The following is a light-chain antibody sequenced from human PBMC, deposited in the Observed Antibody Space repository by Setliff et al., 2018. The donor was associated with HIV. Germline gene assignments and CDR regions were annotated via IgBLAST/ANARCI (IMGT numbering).Light chain of an antibody. CDR2: DVS. V-gene: IGLV2-14*03. J-gene: IGLJ1*01. CDR3: SSFTTNNTYV. Sequence: QSALTQPASVSGSPGQSITISCTGSTSDVGSYNYVSWYQQHPDKAPKLVIYDVSKRPSGVSHRFSGSKSGYTASLAISGLQAEDEADYFCSSFTTNNTYVFGTGTKAPS. CDR1: TSDVGSYNY.